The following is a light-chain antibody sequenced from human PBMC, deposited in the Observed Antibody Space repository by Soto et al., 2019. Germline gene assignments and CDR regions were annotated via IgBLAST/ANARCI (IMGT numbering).Light chain of an antibody. CDR3: AAWDDSLNVLV. CDR1: SSNIGSKS. CDR2: SNN. Sequence: QSVLTQPPSVSGTPGQRVNMSCSGSSSNIGSKSVSWYQHLPQTAPKLLIYSNNQRPSGVPGRFSGSKSGTSASLAISGLQSGDETQYYCAAWDDSLNVLVFGGGTKVTVL. J-gene: IGLJ2*01. V-gene: IGLV1-44*01.